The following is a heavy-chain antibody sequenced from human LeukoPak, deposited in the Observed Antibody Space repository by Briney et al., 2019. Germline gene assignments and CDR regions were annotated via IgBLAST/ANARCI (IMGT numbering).Heavy chain of an antibody. D-gene: IGHD1-26*01. CDR1: GGSISSGGYY. V-gene: IGHV4-31*03. CDR2: IYYSGST. CDR3: ATTGELLGVQYFDY. Sequence: SETLSLTCTVSGGSISSGGYYWSWIRQHPGKGLEWIGYIYYSGSTYYNPSLKSRVTISVDTSKNQFSLKLSSVTAADTAIYYCATTGELLGVQYFDYWGQGTLVTVSS. J-gene: IGHJ4*02.